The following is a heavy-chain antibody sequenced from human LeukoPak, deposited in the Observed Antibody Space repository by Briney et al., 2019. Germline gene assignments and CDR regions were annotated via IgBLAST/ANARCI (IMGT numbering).Heavy chain of an antibody. J-gene: IGHJ4*02. CDR2: ISAYNGNT. V-gene: IGHV1-18*01. D-gene: IGHD3-3*01. Sequence: ASVKVSCKASGYTFTSYGISWVRQAPGQGLEWMGWISAYNGNTNYAQKLQGRVTMTTDTSTSTAYMELRSLRSDDTAVYYCARVEVVTIFGVPIHEGAFDYWGQGTLVTVSS. CDR1: GYTFTSYG. CDR3: ARVEVVTIFGVPIHEGAFDY.